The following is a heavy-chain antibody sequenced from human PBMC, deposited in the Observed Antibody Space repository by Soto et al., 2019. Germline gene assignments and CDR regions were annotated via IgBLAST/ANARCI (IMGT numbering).Heavy chain of an antibody. CDR3: ARAPQAAWFGELLPI. Sequence: GGSLRLSCAASGFTFSSYSMNWVRQAPGKGLEWVSSISSSSSYIYYADSVKGRFTISRDNAKNSLYLQMNSLRAEDTAVYYCARAPQAAWFGELLPIWGQGTLVTVSS. CDR1: GFTFSSYS. J-gene: IGHJ4*02. D-gene: IGHD3-10*01. CDR2: ISSSSSYI. V-gene: IGHV3-21*01.